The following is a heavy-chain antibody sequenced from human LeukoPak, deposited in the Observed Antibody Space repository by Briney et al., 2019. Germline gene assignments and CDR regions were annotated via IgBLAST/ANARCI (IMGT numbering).Heavy chain of an antibody. V-gene: IGHV3-30*02. CDR3: AKDLRGAYGSGSYDNWFDP. CDR1: GFTFSSYG. Sequence: PGGSLRLSCAASGFTFSSYGMHWVRQAPGKGLEWVAFIRYDGSNKYYADSVKGRFTISRDNSKNTLYLQMNSLRAEDTAVYYCAKDLRGAYGSGSYDNWFDPWGQGTLVTVSS. CDR2: IRYDGSNK. J-gene: IGHJ5*02. D-gene: IGHD3-10*01.